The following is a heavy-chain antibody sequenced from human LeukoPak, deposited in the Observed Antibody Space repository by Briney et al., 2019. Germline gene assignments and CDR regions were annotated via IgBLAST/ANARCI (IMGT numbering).Heavy chain of an antibody. CDR2: IHYSGST. V-gene: IGHV4-59*11. Sequence: SETLSLTRTVSGGSITSHFWSWIRQPPGKGLEWIGYIHYSGSTNYNPSLKSRVTISPDTSKNQLFLKLNSVTAADTAVYYCARLVWLGESPGSWFDSWGQGTLVTVSS. CDR3: ARLVWLGESPGSWFDS. CDR1: GGSITSHF. D-gene: IGHD3-10*01. J-gene: IGHJ5*01.